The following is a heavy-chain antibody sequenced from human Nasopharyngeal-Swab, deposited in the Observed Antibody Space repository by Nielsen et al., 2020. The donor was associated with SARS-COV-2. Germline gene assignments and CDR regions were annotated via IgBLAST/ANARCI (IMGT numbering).Heavy chain of an antibody. CDR2: ITSGIPV. CDR1: GFTFSLST. V-gene: IGHV3-48*04. Sequence: GESLKIFCSTPGFTFSLSTMTWVRQAPGKGLQWISYITSGIPVQYAYSVRGRFTISRDNAKNSLYLQMNSMTAEYTAVYYCAREREGGYGDYWGQGTLVTVSS. J-gene: IGHJ4*02. D-gene: IGHD5-12*01. CDR3: AREREGGYGDY.